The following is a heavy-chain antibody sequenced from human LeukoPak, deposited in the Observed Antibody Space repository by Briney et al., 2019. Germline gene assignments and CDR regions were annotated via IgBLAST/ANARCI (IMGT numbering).Heavy chain of an antibody. CDR2: IYSDGRTT. D-gene: IGHD6-19*01. Sequence: GGSLRLSCVASGFTFSSSWMHWVRQAPGKGLVWVSRIYSDGRTTDYADSVRGRFTISRDNAKNMLYLQMSGPNAEDTAVYYCVRETFIAMVGSHALDIWGQGTMVTVSS. CDR3: VRETFIAMVGSHALDI. V-gene: IGHV3-74*01. CDR1: GFTFSSSW. J-gene: IGHJ3*02.